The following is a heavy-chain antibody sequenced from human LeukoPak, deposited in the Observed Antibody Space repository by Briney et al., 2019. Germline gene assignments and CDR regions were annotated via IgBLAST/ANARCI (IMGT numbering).Heavy chain of an antibody. CDR2: IYYTGNT. CDR3: AGQGWPPYGGNPL. D-gene: IGHD4-23*01. J-gene: IGHJ4*02. V-gene: IGHV4-39*01. CDR1: GGSVRSRSYY. Sequence: SETLPLTCTVSGGSVRSRSYYWGWIRQSPGKGLEWIGSIYYTGNTYYNPSLKSRLTILGDMSKNRFFLNLRSLTAADTAVYYCAGQGWPPYGGNPLWGQGILVTVSS.